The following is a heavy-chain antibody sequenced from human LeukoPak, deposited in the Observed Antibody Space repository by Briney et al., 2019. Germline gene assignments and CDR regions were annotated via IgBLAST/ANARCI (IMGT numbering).Heavy chain of an antibody. Sequence: PSETLSLTCTVSGGSISSYYWSWIRQPAGKGLEWIGRIYTSGSTNYNPSLKSRVTMSVDTSKNQFSLKLSSVTAADTAVYYCARSRPHYYSLPGWAFDIWGQGTMVTVSS. J-gene: IGHJ3*02. CDR3: ARSRPHYYSLPGWAFDI. D-gene: IGHD3-10*01. V-gene: IGHV4-4*07. CDR1: GGSISSYY. CDR2: IYTSGST.